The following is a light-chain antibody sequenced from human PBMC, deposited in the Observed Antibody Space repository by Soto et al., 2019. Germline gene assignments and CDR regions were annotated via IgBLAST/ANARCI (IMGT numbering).Light chain of an antibody. J-gene: IGKJ2*01. Sequence: EIVLTQSPATLSLSPGERATLSCRASQSVSSYLAWYQQKPGQAPRLLIYDASNRATGIPARFSGSGSGTDFPLTISSLAPEDVAVYYCQQRNDWPLYTFGQGTKLEIK. V-gene: IGKV3-11*01. CDR3: QQRNDWPLYT. CDR2: DAS. CDR1: QSVSSY.